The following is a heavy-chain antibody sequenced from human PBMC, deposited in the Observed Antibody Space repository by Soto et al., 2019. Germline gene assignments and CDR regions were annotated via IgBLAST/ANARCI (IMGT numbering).Heavy chain of an antibody. CDR2: ISGSGGST. J-gene: IGHJ4*02. Sequence: EVQLLESGGGLVQPGGSLRLSCAASGFTFSSYAMNWVRQAPGKGLEWVSVISGSGGSTYYADSVKGRFTISRDNSKNTLYLQINSLRAGDTAVYYCARRSSGWYFDYWGQGTLVTVSS. D-gene: IGHD6-19*01. CDR1: GFTFSSYA. CDR3: ARRSSGWYFDY. V-gene: IGHV3-23*01.